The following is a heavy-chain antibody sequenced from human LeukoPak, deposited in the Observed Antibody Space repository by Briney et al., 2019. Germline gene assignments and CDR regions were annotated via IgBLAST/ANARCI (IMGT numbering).Heavy chain of an antibody. J-gene: IGHJ4*02. CDR3: AKDIVATMYYFDY. CDR1: GFTFDDYA. V-gene: IGHV3-9*01. Sequence: PGGSLRLSCAASGFTFDDYAMHWVRQAPGKGLEWVSDISWNSGSIGYADSVKGRFTISRDNAKNSLYLQMNSLRAEDTALYYCAKDIVATMYYFDYWGQGTLVTVSS. D-gene: IGHD5-12*01. CDR2: ISWNSGSI.